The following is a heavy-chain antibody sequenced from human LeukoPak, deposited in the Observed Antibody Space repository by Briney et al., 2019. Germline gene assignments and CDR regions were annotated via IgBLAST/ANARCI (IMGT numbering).Heavy chain of an antibody. V-gene: IGHV4-59*01. CDR2: IYYSGST. D-gene: IGHD3-10*01. CDR3: ARWDMVRGSIDY. Sequence: SETLSLTCTVSGGSISSYYWSWIRQPPGKGLEGIGYIYYSGSTNYNPSLKSRVTISVDTSKNQFSLKLSSVTAADTAVYYCARWDMVRGSIDYWGQGTLVTVSS. J-gene: IGHJ4*02. CDR1: GGSISSYY.